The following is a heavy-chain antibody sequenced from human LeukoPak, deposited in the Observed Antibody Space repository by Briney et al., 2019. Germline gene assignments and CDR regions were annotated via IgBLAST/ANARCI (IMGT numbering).Heavy chain of an antibody. J-gene: IGHJ3*01. Sequence: GGSLRLSCAVSGFTFSRNSMNWVRQAPGKGLEWVSSISTSSSYIYYADSVMGRFSISRDNPKSTVSLQMSSLRAEDTALYYCVRDLHWGGFDVWGQGTMVTVSS. D-gene: IGHD7-27*01. CDR1: GFTFSRNS. CDR3: VRDLHWGGFDV. V-gene: IGHV3-21*04. CDR2: ISTSSSYI.